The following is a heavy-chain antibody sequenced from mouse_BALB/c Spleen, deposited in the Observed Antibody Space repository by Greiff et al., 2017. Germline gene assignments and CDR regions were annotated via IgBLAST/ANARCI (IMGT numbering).Heavy chain of an antibody. Sequence: EVKLVESGGGLVQPGGSRKLSCAASGFTFSSFGMHWVRQAPEKGLEWVAYISSGSSTIYYADTVKGRFTISRDNPKNTLFLQMTSLRSEDTAMYYCARDYYGSSSFDYWGQGTTLTVSS. J-gene: IGHJ2*01. CDR1: GFTFSSFG. V-gene: IGHV5-17*02. CDR2: ISSGSSTI. CDR3: ARDYYGSSSFDY. D-gene: IGHD1-1*01.